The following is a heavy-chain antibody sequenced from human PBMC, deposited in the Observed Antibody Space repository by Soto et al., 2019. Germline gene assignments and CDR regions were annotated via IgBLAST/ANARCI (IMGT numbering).Heavy chain of an antibody. D-gene: IGHD3-16*02. Sequence: SETLSLTCTVSGGSISGGNYYWGWIRQPPGKGLEWIATIYYSGTTYYNPSLNSRVTISVDTAKNQFSLKLSSVTAADTAVYYCARSAPMYDYIWGSYRYDYFDYWGQGTLFTVSS. CDR1: GGSISGGNYY. CDR2: IYYSGTT. J-gene: IGHJ4*02. CDR3: ARSAPMYDYIWGSYRYDYFDY. V-gene: IGHV4-39*01.